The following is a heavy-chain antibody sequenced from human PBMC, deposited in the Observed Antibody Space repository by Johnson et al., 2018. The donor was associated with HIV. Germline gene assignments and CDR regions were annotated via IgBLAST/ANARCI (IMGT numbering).Heavy chain of an antibody. J-gene: IGHJ3*02. Sequence: QVQLVESGGGVVQPGRSLRLSCAASGFTFSSYGLHWVRQAPGKGLEWVAVISYDGSNKYYAESVMGRFTISRDKSKNTLYLQMNSLRAEDTAVYYCARGYCSSTSFAPDAANAFDIWGQGTMVTVSS. CDR1: GFTFSSYG. V-gene: IGHV3-30*03. D-gene: IGHD2-2*01. CDR3: ARGYCSSTSFAPDAANAFDI. CDR2: ISYDGSNK.